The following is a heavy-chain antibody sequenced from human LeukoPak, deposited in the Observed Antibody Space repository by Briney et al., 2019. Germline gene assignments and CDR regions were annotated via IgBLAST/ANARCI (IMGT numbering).Heavy chain of an antibody. V-gene: IGHV3-21*01. CDR3: ARVHDYGDAYYFDY. CDR1: GFTFSSYS. Sequence: GGSLRLSCAASGFTFSSYSMNWVRQAPGKGLEWVSSISSSSSYIYYADSVKGRFTISRDNAKNSLYLLMNNLRAEDTAVYYCARVHDYGDAYYFDYWGQGTLVTVSS. J-gene: IGHJ4*02. CDR2: ISSSSSYI. D-gene: IGHD4-17*01.